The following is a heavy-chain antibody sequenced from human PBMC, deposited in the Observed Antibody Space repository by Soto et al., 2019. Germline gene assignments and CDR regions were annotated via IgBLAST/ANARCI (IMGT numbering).Heavy chain of an antibody. CDR3: ARTPPRKWGSGYDSYYYGMDV. Sequence: EVQLVESGGGLVKPGGSLRLSCAASGFTFSSYSMNWVRQAPGKGLEWVSSISSSSSYIYYADSVKGRFTISRDNAKNSLYLKMNSLRAEDTAVYYCARTPPRKWGSGYDSYYYGMDVWGQGTTVTVSS. J-gene: IGHJ6*02. CDR1: GFTFSSYS. D-gene: IGHD3-22*01. CDR2: ISSSSSYI. V-gene: IGHV3-21*01.